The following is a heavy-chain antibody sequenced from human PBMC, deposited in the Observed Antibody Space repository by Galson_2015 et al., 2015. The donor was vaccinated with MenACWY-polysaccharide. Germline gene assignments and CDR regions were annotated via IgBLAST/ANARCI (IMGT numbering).Heavy chain of an antibody. D-gene: IGHD6-19*01. V-gene: IGHV4-39*07. Sequence: ETLSLTCTVSGASVGSNNYFWGWIRQSPGKGLEWIGTISYTGTTYYTPSLKSRVTIAIDTSKHQFSLNLNSMTAADAAVYYCVRADRTDFPIAGCGWGLDCWGQGTLVSVSS. CDR1: GASVGSNNYF. CDR3: VRADRTDFPIAGCGWGLDC. CDR2: ISYTGTT. J-gene: IGHJ4*02.